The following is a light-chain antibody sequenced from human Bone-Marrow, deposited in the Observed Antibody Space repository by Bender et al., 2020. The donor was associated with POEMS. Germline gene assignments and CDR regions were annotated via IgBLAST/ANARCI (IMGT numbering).Light chain of an antibody. CDR2: SNN. CDR1: SSNIGSNT. V-gene: IGLV1-44*01. Sequence: QSVLTQPPSASGTPGQRVTISCSGSSSNIGSNTVNWYQQLPGTAPRLLIYSNNQRPSGVPDRFSGSKSGTSASLVISGLQFEDEADYYCATWDANRSGPCVVFGGGTKLTVL. CDR3: ATWDANRSGPCVV. J-gene: IGLJ2*01.